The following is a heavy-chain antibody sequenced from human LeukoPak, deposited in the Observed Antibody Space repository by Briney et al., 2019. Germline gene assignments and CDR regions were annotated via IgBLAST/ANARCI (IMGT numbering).Heavy chain of an antibody. V-gene: IGHV1-2*02. CDR3: ARASSSSWENDY. CDR2: INPNSGGT. D-gene: IGHD6-13*01. CDR1: GYTFTGYY. J-gene: IGHJ4*02. Sequence: ASVKVSCKASGYTFTGYYMHWVRQAPGQGLEWMGWINPNSGGTNYAQKFQGRVTMTRDTSISTAYMELSRLRSDDTAVYYCARASSSSWENDYRGQGTLVTVSS.